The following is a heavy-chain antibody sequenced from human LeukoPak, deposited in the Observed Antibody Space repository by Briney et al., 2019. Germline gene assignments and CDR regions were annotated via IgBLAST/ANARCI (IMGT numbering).Heavy chain of an antibody. J-gene: IGHJ3*02. V-gene: IGHV4-59*01. CDR1: GGSISSYY. Sequence: SETLSLTCTVSGGSISSYYWSWIRQPPGKGLEWIGYIYYSGSTNYNPSLKSRVTISVDTSKNQFSLKLSSVTAADTAVYYCARDMGTSGWYHRDAFDIWGQGTMVTVPS. CDR3: ARDMGTSGWYHRDAFDI. CDR2: IYYSGST. D-gene: IGHD6-19*01.